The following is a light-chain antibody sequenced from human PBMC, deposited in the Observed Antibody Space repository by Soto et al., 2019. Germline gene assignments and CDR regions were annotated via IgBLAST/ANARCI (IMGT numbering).Light chain of an antibody. J-gene: IGKJ5*01. CDR2: AAS. Sequence: VICMTQSPALLSAPKGDKAPFSCRMSQGISSYIAWYQQKTGKAPELLIYAASTLQSGVTSRFSGSGSGTDFSLTISCMQSEDFATYYCQQYYSFPISFGQGTRLEIK. CDR3: QQYYSFPIS. V-gene: IGKV1D-8*01. CDR1: QGISSY.